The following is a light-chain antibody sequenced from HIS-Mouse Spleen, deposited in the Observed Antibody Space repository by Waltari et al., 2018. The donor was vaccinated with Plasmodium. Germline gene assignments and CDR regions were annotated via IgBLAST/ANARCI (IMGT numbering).Light chain of an antibody. Sequence: IHMTQSPSSLSASLGDSVTLTCQASQDISNYLNWYQQKPGKAPKLLIYDASNLETGVPSRFSGSGSGTDFTFTISSLQPEDIATYYCQQYDNLPPYTFGQGTKLEIK. CDR3: QQYDNLPPYT. J-gene: IGKJ2*01. CDR2: DAS. V-gene: IGKV1-33*01. CDR1: QDISNY.